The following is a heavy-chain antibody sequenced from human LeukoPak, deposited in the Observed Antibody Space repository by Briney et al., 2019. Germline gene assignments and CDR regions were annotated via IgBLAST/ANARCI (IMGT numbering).Heavy chain of an antibody. V-gene: IGHV4-4*07. D-gene: IGHD1-14*01. CDR2: IYTSGST. CDR3: ASLGYRSDAFDI. Sequence: SETLSLTCTVSGGSISSYYWSWIRQPAGKGLEWIGRIYTSGSTNYNPSLKSRVTMSVDTSKNQFSLKLSSVTAADTAVYYCASLGYRSDAFDIWGQGTMVTVSS. CDR1: GGSISSYY. J-gene: IGHJ3*02.